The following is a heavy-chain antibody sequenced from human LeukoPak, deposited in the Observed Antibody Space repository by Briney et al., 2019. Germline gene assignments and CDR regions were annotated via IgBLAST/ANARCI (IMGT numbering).Heavy chain of an antibody. CDR2: ISENSGDT. V-gene: IGHV3-21*05. CDR1: GFTFSSYG. J-gene: IGHJ4*02. CDR3: ARDPRTVRI. D-gene: IGHD1-1*01. Sequence: GGSLRLSCAASGFTFSSYGMHWVRQPPGKGLEWLSYISENSGDTNYADSVKGRFTVSRDNAKNSLYLQMNSLRVEDTAVYYCARDPRTVRIWGQGTLVTVSS.